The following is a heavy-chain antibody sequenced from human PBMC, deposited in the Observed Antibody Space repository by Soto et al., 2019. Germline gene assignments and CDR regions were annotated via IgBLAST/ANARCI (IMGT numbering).Heavy chain of an antibody. CDR2: IYYSGST. V-gene: IGHV4-39*01. Sequence: PSETLSLTCTVSGGSISSSSYYWGWIRQPPGKGLEWIGSIYYSGSTYYNTSLKSRVTISVDTSKNQFSLKLSSVTAADLVFFYCARQGIAAAGTFDYWGQGTLVTVSS. D-gene: IGHD6-13*01. CDR3: ARQGIAAAGTFDY. J-gene: IGHJ4*02. CDR1: GGSISSSSYY.